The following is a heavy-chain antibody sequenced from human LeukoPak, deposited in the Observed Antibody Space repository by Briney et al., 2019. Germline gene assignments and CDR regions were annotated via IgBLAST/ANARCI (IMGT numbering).Heavy chain of an antibody. V-gene: IGHV3-23*01. D-gene: IGHD3-10*01. CDR2: ISGSGGST. J-gene: IGHJ4*02. CDR3: ANPRAYYYGSGSYSIDY. Sequence: GGSLRLSCAASGFTFSTYAVNWVRQAPGKGLEWVSTISGSGGSTFYSDSVKGRFTISRDNSKNTLYLQMNSLRAEDTAVYYCANPRAYYYGSGSYSIDYWGQGTLVTVSS. CDR1: GFTFSTYA.